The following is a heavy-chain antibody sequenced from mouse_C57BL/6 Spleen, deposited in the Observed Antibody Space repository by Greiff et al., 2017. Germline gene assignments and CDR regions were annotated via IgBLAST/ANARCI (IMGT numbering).Heavy chain of an antibody. CDR3: TGGIYYGNSGYLYY. CDR1: GFNIKDYY. CDR2: IDPEDGDT. V-gene: IGHV14-1*01. Sequence: VQLQQPGAELVRPGASVKLSCTASGFNIKDYYMHWVKQRPEQGLEWIGRIDPEDGDTEYAPKFQGKATMTADTSSNTAYLQLSSLTSEDTAVYYCTGGIYYGNSGYLYYWGQGTTLTVSS. D-gene: IGHD2-1*01. J-gene: IGHJ2*01.